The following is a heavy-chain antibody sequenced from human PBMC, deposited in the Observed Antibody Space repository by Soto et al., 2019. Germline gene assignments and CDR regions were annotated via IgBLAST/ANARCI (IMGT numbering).Heavy chain of an antibody. CDR2: IIPIFGTA. D-gene: IGHD2-2*01. V-gene: IGHV1-69*13. J-gene: IGHJ4*02. CDR3: AVGYCISTSCYFGSFDY. Sequence: ASVKVSCKASGCTFSSYAISWVRQAPGQGLEWMGGIIPIFGTANYAQKFQGRVTITADESTSTAYMELSSLRSEDTAVYYCAVGYCISTSCYFGSFDYWGQGTLVTVSS. CDR1: GCTFSSYA.